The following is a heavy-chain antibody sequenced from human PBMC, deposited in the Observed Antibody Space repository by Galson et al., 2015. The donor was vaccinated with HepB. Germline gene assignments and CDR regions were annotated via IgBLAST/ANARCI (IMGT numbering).Heavy chain of an antibody. V-gene: IGHV3-23*01. J-gene: IGHJ2*01. CDR2: LSGSGDRT. Sequence: SLRLSCAVSGFTFSDYAMTWVRQAPGKGLEWVSSLSGSGDRTFYADSVKGRFTISRDNSRNTLYVQMNSLRVEDTAVYFCAKETYEYESSGYYEYFHLWGRGTRVAVSA. D-gene: IGHD3-22*01. CDR1: GFTFSDYA. CDR3: AKETYEYESSGYYEYFHL.